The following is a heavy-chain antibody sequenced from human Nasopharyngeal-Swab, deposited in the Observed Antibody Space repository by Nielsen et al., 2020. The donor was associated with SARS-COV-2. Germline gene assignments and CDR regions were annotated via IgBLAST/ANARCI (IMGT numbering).Heavy chain of an antibody. V-gene: IGHV1-46*01. Sequence: ASVKVFCKATGYTFTDYYIHWVRQAPGQGLEWMGIVNPIGSRTFYAQKFQGRVTLTSDTSTSTVYLELKSLRSEDTAVYYCARDLGDGHNSNDYWGQGTLVTVSS. J-gene: IGHJ4*02. CDR2: VNPIGSRT. CDR1: GYTFTDYY. D-gene: IGHD5-24*01. CDR3: ARDLGDGHNSNDY.